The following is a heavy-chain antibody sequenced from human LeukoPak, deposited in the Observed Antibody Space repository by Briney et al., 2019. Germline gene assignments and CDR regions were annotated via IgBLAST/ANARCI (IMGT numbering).Heavy chain of an antibody. CDR1: GFTVSSNY. J-gene: IGHJ4*02. Sequence: PGGSLRLSCAASGFTVSSNYMSWVRQAPGKGLEWVSAISGSGGSTYYADSVKGRFTISRDNSKNTPYLQMNSLKTEDTAVYYCTTKRVGAPAFDYWGQGTLVTVSS. CDR2: ISGSGGST. D-gene: IGHD1-26*01. V-gene: IGHV3-23*01. CDR3: TTKRVGAPAFDY.